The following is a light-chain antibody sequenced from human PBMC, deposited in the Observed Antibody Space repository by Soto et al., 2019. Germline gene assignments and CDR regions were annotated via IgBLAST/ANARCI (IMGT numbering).Light chain of an antibody. Sequence: QSVLTQHSSVSETPGQAITISCTGTSRDVGGYKYVSWYQHHPGKAPKLMIYEVSYRPSGVSHRFSGSKSGNMASLTISGLQAEDEADYYCSSYTSSSTLVFGSGTKVTVL. CDR3: SSYTSSSTLV. CDR2: EVS. J-gene: IGLJ1*01. V-gene: IGLV2-14*01. CDR1: SRDVGGYKY.